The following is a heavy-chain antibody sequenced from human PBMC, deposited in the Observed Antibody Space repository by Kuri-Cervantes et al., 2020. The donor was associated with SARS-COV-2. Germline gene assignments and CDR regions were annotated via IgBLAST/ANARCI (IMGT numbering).Heavy chain of an antibody. V-gene: IGHV4-59*01. Sequence: SETLSLTCTVSGGSISSYYWSWIRQPPGKGLEWIGYIYYSGSTNYNPSLKSRVTISVDTSKNQFSLKLSSVTAADTAVYYCAGDRGRIAAAGIGWFDPWGQGTLVTVSS. CDR1: GGSISSYY. D-gene: IGHD6-13*01. J-gene: IGHJ5*02. CDR3: AGDRGRIAAAGIGWFDP. CDR2: IYYSGST.